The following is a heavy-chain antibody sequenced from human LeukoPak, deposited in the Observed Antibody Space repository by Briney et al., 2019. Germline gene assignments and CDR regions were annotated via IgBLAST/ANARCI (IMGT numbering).Heavy chain of an antibody. J-gene: IGHJ4*02. D-gene: IGHD5-12*01. Sequence: GGSLRLSGAASGFTLSSSWMHWVRQAPGKGLVWVSRINSDGSSTSYADSVKGRFTVSRDNAKNTLYLQMNSLRDEDTAVYYCARENIVAYYFDYWGQGALVTVSS. CDR2: INSDGSST. CDR3: ARENIVAYYFDY. V-gene: IGHV3-74*01. CDR1: GFTLSSSW.